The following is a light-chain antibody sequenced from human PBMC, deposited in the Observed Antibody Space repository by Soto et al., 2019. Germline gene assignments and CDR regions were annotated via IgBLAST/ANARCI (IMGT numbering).Light chain of an antibody. J-gene: IGKJ4*01. CDR2: GAS. V-gene: IGKV1-39*01. Sequence: IEVTLSPSSLSASVGDRVAITCRASQTIATFLNWYQKKPGKATKLLIYGASTLQSGVPSRISGSGSRTDFTLTISRLQPEYFATYYCQQLNSYPLTFGGGTKVDIK. CDR3: QQLNSYPLT. CDR1: QTIATF.